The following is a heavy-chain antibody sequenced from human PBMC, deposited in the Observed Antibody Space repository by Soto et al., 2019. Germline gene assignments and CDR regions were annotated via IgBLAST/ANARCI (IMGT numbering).Heavy chain of an antibody. CDR3: ARDGRSSGSYPFAY. J-gene: IGHJ4*02. Sequence: PGRSLRLSCAPSGFSFSAYGMHWVRQAPGKGLEWVAVIWYDGSNKFYGDPVKGRLTISRDNAENTLYLQMNSLRAEDTALYYFARDGRSSGSYPFAYWGQGTLVTVSS. CDR1: GFSFSAYG. CDR2: IWYDGSNK. V-gene: IGHV3-33*01. D-gene: IGHD3-10*01.